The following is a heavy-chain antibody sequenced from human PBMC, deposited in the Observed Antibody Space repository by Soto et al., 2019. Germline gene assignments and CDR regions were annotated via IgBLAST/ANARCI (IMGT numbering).Heavy chain of an antibody. CDR3: ARDQGYYDFWSGYYPVTSYYYYGMDV. D-gene: IGHD3-3*01. J-gene: IGHJ6*02. V-gene: IGHV3-21*01. CDR2: ISSSSSYI. Sequence: GGSLRLSCAASGFTFSSYSMNWVRQAPGKGLEWVSSISSSSSYIYYADSVKGRFTISRDNAKNSLYLQMNSLRDEDTAVYYCARDQGYYDFWSGYYPVTSYYYYGMDVWGQGTTVTVSS. CDR1: GFTFSSYS.